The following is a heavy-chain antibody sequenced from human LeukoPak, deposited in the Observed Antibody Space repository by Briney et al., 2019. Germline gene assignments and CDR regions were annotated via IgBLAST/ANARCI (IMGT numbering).Heavy chain of an antibody. Sequence: PGGSLRLSCAASGFSFDDFAMHWFRQAPGKGLEWVSGTSWNSGSIGYADSVRGRFTISRDNAKNSLYLQMNSLRAEDTALYYCAKSMKVEVMAGPFDIWGQGTMVSVSS. CDR2: TSWNSGSI. D-gene: IGHD3-22*01. J-gene: IGHJ3*02. CDR3: AKSMKVEVMAGPFDI. V-gene: IGHV3-9*01. CDR1: GFSFDDFA.